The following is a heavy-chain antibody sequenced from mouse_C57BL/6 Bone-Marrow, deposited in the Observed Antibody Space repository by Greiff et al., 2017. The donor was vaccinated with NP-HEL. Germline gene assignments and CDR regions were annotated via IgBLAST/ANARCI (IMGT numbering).Heavy chain of an antibody. V-gene: IGHV5-6*01. CDR1: GFTFSSYG. D-gene: IGHD1-1*02. CDR3: ARPLYGRGSYYAMDY. Sequence: EVMLVESGGDLVKPGGSLKLSCAASGFTFSSYGMSWVRQTPDKRLEWVATISSGGSYTYYPDSVKGRFTISRDNAKNTLYLQMSRLKSEDTAMYYCARPLYGRGSYYAMDYWGQGTSVTVSS. CDR2: ISSGGSYT. J-gene: IGHJ4*01.